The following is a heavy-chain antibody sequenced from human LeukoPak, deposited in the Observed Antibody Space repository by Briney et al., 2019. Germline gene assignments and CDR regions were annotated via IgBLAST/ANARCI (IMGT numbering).Heavy chain of an antibody. Sequence: GGSLRLSCEASGFTFSSYSMNWVRQAPGKGLEWVSLISSSSTYIYYADSVKGRFTISRDNAENSLYLQMNSLRAEDTAVYYCAKAFSPPYYSYSASYFYIDSWGQGTLVTVSS. D-gene: IGHD3-22*01. CDR3: AKAFSPPYYSYSASYFYIDS. CDR2: ISSSSTYI. V-gene: IGHV3-21*01. CDR1: GFTFSSYS. J-gene: IGHJ4*02.